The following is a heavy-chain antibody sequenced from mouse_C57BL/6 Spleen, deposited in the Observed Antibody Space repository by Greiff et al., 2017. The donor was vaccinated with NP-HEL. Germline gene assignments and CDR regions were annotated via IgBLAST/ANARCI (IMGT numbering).Heavy chain of an antibody. J-gene: IGHJ1*03. CDR2: IYIGNGYT. CDR3: AREEYDYDGWGCFDV. V-gene: IGHV1-58*01. Sequence: EVHLVESGAELVRPGSSVKMSCKTSGYTFTSYGINWVKQRPGQGLERIGYIYIGNGYTEYNEKFKGKATLTSDTSSSTAYMQLSSLTSEDSAIYFCAREEYDYDGWGCFDVWGTGTTVTVSS. CDR1: GYTFTSYG. D-gene: IGHD2-4*01.